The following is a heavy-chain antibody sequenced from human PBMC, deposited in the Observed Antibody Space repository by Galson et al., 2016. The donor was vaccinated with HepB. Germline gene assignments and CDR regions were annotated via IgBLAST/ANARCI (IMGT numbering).Heavy chain of an antibody. D-gene: IGHD6-13*01. V-gene: IGHV4-61*01. CDR2: IYYTGST. J-gene: IGHJ5*02. CDR3: ARWVTGSWYTWFDP. Sequence: SETLSLTCTVSGGSVNTGNVFWSWIRQPPGKGLEWSGYIYYTGSTNYNPSLKSRVTISVDTSKNQFSLKLSSVTAADTAMYYYARWVTGSWYTWFDPWGQGTLATVSS. CDR1: GGSVNTGNVF.